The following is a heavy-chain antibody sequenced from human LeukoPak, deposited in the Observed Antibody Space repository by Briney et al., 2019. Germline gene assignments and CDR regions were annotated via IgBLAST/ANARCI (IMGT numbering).Heavy chain of an antibody. Sequence: PGGSLRLSCAASGFTFSSYAMSWVRQAPAKGLELVSAISGSGGSTYYADPVKGRFTISRDNSKNTLYLQMNSLRAEDTAVYYCAKFITRSYYFDYWGQGTLVTVSS. CDR1: GFTFSSYA. D-gene: IGHD3-16*01. CDR2: ISGSGGST. J-gene: IGHJ4*02. V-gene: IGHV3-23*01. CDR3: AKFITRSYYFDY.